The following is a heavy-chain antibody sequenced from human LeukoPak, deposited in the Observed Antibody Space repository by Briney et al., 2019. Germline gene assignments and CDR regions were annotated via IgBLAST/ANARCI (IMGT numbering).Heavy chain of an antibody. Sequence: ASVTVSCKASGYTFTSYYMHWVRQAPGQGLEWMGIINPSGGSTSYAQKFQARVTMTRDTSTTTVYMELSSLRSVDTAVYYCARGPPPYGSGTYYLDYWGQGTLVTVSS. CDR1: GYTFTSYY. V-gene: IGHV1-46*01. D-gene: IGHD3-10*01. J-gene: IGHJ4*02. CDR3: ARGPPPYGSGTYYLDY. CDR2: INPSGGST.